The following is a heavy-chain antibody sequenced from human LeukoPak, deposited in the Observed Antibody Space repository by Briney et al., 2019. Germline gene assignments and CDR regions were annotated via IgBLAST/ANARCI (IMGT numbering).Heavy chain of an antibody. CDR1: VFTFSSYA. Sequence: PGGSLRLSCAASVFTFSSYAMSWLRQSPGKGLEWVSAISGSGGSTYYADSVKGRFTISRDNSKNTLYLQMNSLRAEDTAVYYCAKDRGGPLYTDYWGQGTLVTVSS. CDR3: AKDRGGPLYTDY. V-gene: IGHV3-23*01. J-gene: IGHJ4*02. D-gene: IGHD3-10*01. CDR2: ISGSGGST.